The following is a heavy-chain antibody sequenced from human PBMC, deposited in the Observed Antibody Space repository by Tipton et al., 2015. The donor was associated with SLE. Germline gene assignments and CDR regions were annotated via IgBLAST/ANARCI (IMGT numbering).Heavy chain of an antibody. CDR1: GGSISSGSYY. J-gene: IGHJ3*02. V-gene: IGHV4-61*09. CDR2: IYTSGST. CDR3: ARDSSAFDI. Sequence: LRLSCTVSGGSISSGSYYWSWIRQPAGKGLEWIGYIYTSGSTNYNPSLKSRVTISVDTSKNQFSLKLSSVTAADTAVYYCARDSSAFDIWGQGTMVTVSS.